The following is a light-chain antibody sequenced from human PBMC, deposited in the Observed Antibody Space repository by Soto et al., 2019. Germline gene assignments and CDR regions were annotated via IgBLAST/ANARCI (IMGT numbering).Light chain of an antibody. Sequence: QSVLTQPPSVSGAXXXRVXXSXTGSSSNIGAGYDVHWYQQLPGTAPKLLIYGNSNRPSGVPDRFSGSKSGTSASLAITGLQAEDEADYYCQSYDSSLSGWVFGGGTKLTVL. CDR1: SSNIGAGYD. V-gene: IGLV1-40*01. CDR2: GNS. CDR3: QSYDSSLSGWV. J-gene: IGLJ3*02.